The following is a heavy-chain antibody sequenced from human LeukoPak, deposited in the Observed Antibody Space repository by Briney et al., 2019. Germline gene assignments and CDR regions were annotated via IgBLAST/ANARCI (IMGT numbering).Heavy chain of an antibody. J-gene: IGHJ5*02. V-gene: IGHV3-23*01. D-gene: IGHD3-16*01. CDR1: GFSFSSYA. CDR3: AKGLVINYGGVTTPFDP. Sequence: GGSLRLSCTTSGFSFSSYAMYWLRQAPGRGLEWVSVIISSGSDTYYPDSVKGRFTISRDNSKNILYLHINSLRAEDTAVYYCAKGLVINYGGVTTPFDPWGQGTLVTVSS. CDR2: IISSGSDT.